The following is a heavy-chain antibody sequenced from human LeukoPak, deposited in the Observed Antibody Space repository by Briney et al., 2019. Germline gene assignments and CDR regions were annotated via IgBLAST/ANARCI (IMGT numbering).Heavy chain of an antibody. J-gene: IGHJ4*02. CDR2: ISHDGSNK. Sequence: GGSLRLSCAASGFTFSSDAMHWVRQAPGKGLEWVAVISHDGSNKYYADSVKGRFTISRDNSKNTLYLQMSSLRAEDTAVYYCARDSNSYGSGATIDYWGQGTLVTVSS. D-gene: IGHD3-10*01. CDR1: GFTFSSDA. V-gene: IGHV3-30-3*01. CDR3: ARDSNSYGSGATIDY.